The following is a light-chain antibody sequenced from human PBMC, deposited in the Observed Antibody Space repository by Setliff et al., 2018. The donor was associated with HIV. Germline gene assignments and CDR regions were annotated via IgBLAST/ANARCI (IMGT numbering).Light chain of an antibody. V-gene: IGLV2-14*03. CDR2: DVH. Sequence: QSVLTQPRSVSGSPGQSVTISCNGTSSDVGAYDYVSWYQQHHPGKAPKLMIYDVHYRPSGVSNRFSGSKSGNTASLIISGLRPEDEADYYCLSYTNNSTVVFGGGTKVTVL. CDR3: LSYTNNSTVV. CDR1: SSDVGAYDY. J-gene: IGLJ2*01.